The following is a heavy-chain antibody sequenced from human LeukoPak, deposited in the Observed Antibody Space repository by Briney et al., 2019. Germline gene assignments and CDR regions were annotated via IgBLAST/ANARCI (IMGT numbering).Heavy chain of an antibody. V-gene: IGHV3-30-3*01. CDR1: GFTFSSYA. J-gene: IGHJ4*02. CDR2: ISYDGSNK. Sequence: GRSLRLSCAASGFTFSSYAMHWVRQAPGKGLEWVAVISYDGSNKYYADSVKGRFTISRDNSKNTLYLQMNSLRAEDTAVYYCARGYYDSSVDYWGQGTLVTVSS. D-gene: IGHD3-22*01. CDR3: ARGYYDSSVDY.